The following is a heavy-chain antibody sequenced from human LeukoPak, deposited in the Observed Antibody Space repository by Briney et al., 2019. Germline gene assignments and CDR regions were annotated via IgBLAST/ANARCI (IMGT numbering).Heavy chain of an antibody. D-gene: IGHD3-10*01. Sequence: GGSLRLSCAASGFTFSGYGMHWVRQTPGKGLEWVATISYDGSNKYYADSVKGRFTVSRDNSKNTLYLQMSSLRAEDTAVYSCAKDALSGSYSRYYFDYWGQGTLVTVSS. CDR1: GFTFSGYG. CDR2: ISYDGSNK. J-gene: IGHJ4*02. V-gene: IGHV3-30*18. CDR3: AKDALSGSYSRYYFDY.